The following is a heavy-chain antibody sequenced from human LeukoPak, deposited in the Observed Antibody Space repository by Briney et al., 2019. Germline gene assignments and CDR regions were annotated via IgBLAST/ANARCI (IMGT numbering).Heavy chain of an antibody. D-gene: IGHD4-17*01. CDR1: GGTFSSYA. CDR2: IIPIFGTA. J-gene: IGHJ4*02. V-gene: IGHV1-69*05. CDR3: ARDMYGDLFEEGFDY. Sequence: SVKVSCRASGGTFSSYAISWVRQAPGQGLEWMGGIIPIFGTANYAQKFQGRVTITTDESTSTAYMELSSLRSEDTAVYYCARDMYGDLFEEGFDYWGQGTLVTVSS.